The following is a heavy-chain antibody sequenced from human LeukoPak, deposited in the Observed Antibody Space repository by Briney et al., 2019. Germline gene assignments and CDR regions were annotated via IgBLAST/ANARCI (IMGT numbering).Heavy chain of an antibody. D-gene: IGHD1-1*01. J-gene: IGHJ3*02. CDR2: INSRSTSV. Sequence: GGSLRLSCAASGFTFSSYSMNWVRQVPGKGLEWISYINSRSTSVFSADSVKGRFTISRDNAKNSLYLQMNSLTDDDTAVYYCAREGTGRDDARDIWGQGTMDIVS. CDR1: GFTFSSYS. V-gene: IGHV3-48*02. CDR3: AREGTGRDDARDI.